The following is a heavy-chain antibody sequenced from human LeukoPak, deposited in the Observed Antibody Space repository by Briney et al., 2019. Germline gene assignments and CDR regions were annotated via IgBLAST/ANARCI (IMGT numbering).Heavy chain of an antibody. D-gene: IGHD3-16*02. CDR1: GFNFGDSA. J-gene: IGHJ3*01. CDR3: VRDIELST. Sequence: GGSLRLSCSASGFNFGDSAMSWVRQTPRKGLEWVSLISFNGRNTYYGDSVKGRFTISRDNSKDTVYLQMNSLRAEDTAIFYCVRDIELSTWVPGTMVTVSS. CDR2: ISFNGRNT. V-gene: IGHV3-23*01.